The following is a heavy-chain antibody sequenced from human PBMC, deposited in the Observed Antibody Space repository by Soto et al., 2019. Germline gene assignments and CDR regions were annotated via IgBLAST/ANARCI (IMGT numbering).Heavy chain of an antibody. CDR1: GFTFSSYS. Sequence: EVQLVESGGGLVKPGGSPRLSCAASGFTFSSYSMNWVRQAPGKGLEWVSSISSSSSYIYYADSVKGRFTISRDNAKNSLYLQMNSLRAEDTAVYYCARDGIVVVVEGYYFDYWGQGTLVTVSS. D-gene: IGHD2-15*01. CDR2: ISSSSSYI. CDR3: ARDGIVVVVEGYYFDY. J-gene: IGHJ4*02. V-gene: IGHV3-21*01.